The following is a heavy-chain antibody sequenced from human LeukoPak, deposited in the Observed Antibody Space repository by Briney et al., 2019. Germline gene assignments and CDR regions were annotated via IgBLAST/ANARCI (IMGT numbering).Heavy chain of an antibody. J-gene: IGHJ6*02. CDR1: GFTFSSYA. CDR2: ISGSGGST. V-gene: IGHV3-23*01. CDR3: AKDLILWFGELSYCMDV. D-gene: IGHD3-10*01. Sequence: GGSLRLSCAASGFTFSSYAMSWVRQAPGKGLEWVSAISGSGGSTYYADSVKGRFTISRDNSKNTLYLQMNSLRAEDTAVYYCAKDLILWFGELSYCMDVGGQGTTVTVPS.